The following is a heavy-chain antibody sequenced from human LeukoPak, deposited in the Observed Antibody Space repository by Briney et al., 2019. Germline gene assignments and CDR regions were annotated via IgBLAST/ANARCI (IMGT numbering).Heavy chain of an antibody. CDR2: INPNSGGT. CDR1: GYTFNGYY. V-gene: IGHV1-2*02. D-gene: IGHD6-13*01. Sequence: ASVKVSCKASGYTFNGYYMHWVRQTPGQGLEWMGWINPNSGGTNYAQKFQGRVTMTRDTSISTAYMELSRLRSDDTAVYYCARLSGIAAAVGYWGQGTLVTVSS. CDR3: ARLSGIAAAVGY. J-gene: IGHJ4*02.